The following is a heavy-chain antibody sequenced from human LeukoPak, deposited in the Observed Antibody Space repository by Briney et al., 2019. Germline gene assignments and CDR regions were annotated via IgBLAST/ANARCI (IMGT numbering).Heavy chain of an antibody. Sequence: GGALRLCCAASGFTFSCDAMSRGRQAPGKGLESVSAISGSGGSTYCADSVKGRFTISRDNSKNTMYLQMNRLRAEDTAVYYCAKSPHWELPDYWGQGTLVTVSS. CDR2: ISGSGGST. V-gene: IGHV3-23*01. D-gene: IGHD1-26*01. J-gene: IGHJ4*02. CDR3: AKSPHWELPDY. CDR1: GFTFSCDA.